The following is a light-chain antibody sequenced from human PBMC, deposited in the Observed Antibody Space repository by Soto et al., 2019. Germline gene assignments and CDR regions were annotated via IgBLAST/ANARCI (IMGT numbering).Light chain of an antibody. Sequence: DSVLTQSPATLSLSPGERATLSCRASPSVSTSLAWYQHKPGQAPRLLIYDASNRATGVPTRFSGSGSGTDFTLTISSLEPEDFAVYYCQQLNKWPPVTFGGGTRVEIK. V-gene: IGKV3-11*01. CDR2: DAS. CDR1: PSVSTS. J-gene: IGKJ4*01. CDR3: QQLNKWPPVT.